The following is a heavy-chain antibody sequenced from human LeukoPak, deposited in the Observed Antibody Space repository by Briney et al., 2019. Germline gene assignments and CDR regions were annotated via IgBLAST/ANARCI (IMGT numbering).Heavy chain of an antibody. Sequence: AASVKVSCKASGGTFSSYAISWVRQAPGQGLEWMGGIVPIFGTANYAQKFQGRVTITTDESTSTAYMELSSLRSEDTAVYYCAMVVVVPAPDAFDIWGQGTMVTVSS. V-gene: IGHV1-69*05. CDR1: GGTFSSYA. D-gene: IGHD2-2*01. J-gene: IGHJ3*02. CDR2: IVPIFGTA. CDR3: AMVVVVPAPDAFDI.